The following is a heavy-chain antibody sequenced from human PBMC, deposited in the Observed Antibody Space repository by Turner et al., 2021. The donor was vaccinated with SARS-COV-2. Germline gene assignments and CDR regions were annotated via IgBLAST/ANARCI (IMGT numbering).Heavy chain of an antibody. Sequence: QVQLVESGGGVVQPGRSLRLSCAASGFTFSGYAMHWVRQAPGKGLEWVAVISFDGTNKFYADYVKGRFTIARDNSKNTLYLQMNSLRTEDTAVYYCATNSPTNAFDIWGQGTMVTVSS. CDR3: ATNSPTNAFDI. D-gene: IGHD1-1*01. J-gene: IGHJ3*02. CDR1: GFTFSGYA. V-gene: IGHV3-30*03. CDR2: ISFDGTNK.